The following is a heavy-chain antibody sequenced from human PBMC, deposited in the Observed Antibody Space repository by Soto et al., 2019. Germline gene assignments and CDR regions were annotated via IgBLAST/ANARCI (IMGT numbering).Heavy chain of an antibody. V-gene: IGHV6-1*01. CDR1: GDSVSSNSAA. J-gene: IGHJ4*02. CDR2: TYYRSKWYN. CDR3: ARDQYDILTDRSNEKDPYYFDY. D-gene: IGHD3-9*01. Sequence: SQTLSLTCAISGDSVSSNSAAWNWIRQSPSRGLEWLGRTYYRSKWYNDYAVSVKSRITINPDTSKNQFSLQLNSVTPEDTAVYYCARDQYDILTDRSNEKDPYYFDYWGQGTLVTVSS.